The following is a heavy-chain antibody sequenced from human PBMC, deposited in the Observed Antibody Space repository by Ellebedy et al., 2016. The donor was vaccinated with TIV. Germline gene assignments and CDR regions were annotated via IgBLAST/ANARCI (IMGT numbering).Heavy chain of an antibody. CDR3: ARVRFGDTAVDY. V-gene: IGHV3-13*01. J-gene: IGHJ4*03. CDR2: IGTAGDT. D-gene: IGHD3-16*01. Sequence: GGSLRLSCAASGFTFRTYDMHWVRQTTGKGLAWVSVIGTAGDTYYPGSVKGRFTISRENAKNSLYLQMNSLRAEDTAVYYCARVRFGDTAVDYWGQGTLVTVSS. CDR1: GFTFRTYD.